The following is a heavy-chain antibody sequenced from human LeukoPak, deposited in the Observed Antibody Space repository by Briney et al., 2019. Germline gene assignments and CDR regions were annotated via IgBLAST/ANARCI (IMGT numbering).Heavy chain of an antibody. CDR2: ISGSGGST. CDR1: GFTSSSYA. CDR3: AKGFPVRQDSSGYYPNYYYYMDV. Sequence: GGSLRLSCAASGFTSSSYAMSWVRQAPGKGLEWVSAISGSGGSTYYADSVKGRFTISRDNSKNTLYLQMNSLRAEDTAVYYCAKGFPVRQDSSGYYPNYYYYMDVWGKGTTVTVSS. J-gene: IGHJ6*03. V-gene: IGHV3-23*01. D-gene: IGHD3-22*01.